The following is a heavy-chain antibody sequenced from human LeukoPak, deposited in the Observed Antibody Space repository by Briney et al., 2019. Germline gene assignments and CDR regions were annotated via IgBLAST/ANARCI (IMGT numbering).Heavy chain of an antibody. D-gene: IGHD3-22*01. CDR3: ARSSYYDDAFDL. J-gene: IGHJ4*02. Sequence: PSETLSLTCTVSGGSISNYYWNWIRLPPGKGLEWIGSFSNSGRTNSNPPLKTRVTISVHTSKNQFSLRLTSVTAADTAVYYCARSSYYDDAFDLWGQGTLVTVSS. CDR2: FSNSGRT. V-gene: IGHV4-59*01. CDR1: GGSISNYY.